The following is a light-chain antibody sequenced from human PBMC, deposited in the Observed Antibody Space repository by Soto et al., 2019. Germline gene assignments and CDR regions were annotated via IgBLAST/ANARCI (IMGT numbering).Light chain of an antibody. CDR2: DAS. CDR3: QQFSRYPLT. V-gene: IGKV3-20*01. CDR1: QTVRNNY. Sequence: EFVLTQSPGTLSLSPGERATLSCRASQTVRNNYLAWYQQKPGQAPRLLIYDASSSATGIPDRFSGGGSGTDLTLTISRLEPEDFAVYYCQQFSRYPLTFGGGTKVDIK. J-gene: IGKJ4*01.